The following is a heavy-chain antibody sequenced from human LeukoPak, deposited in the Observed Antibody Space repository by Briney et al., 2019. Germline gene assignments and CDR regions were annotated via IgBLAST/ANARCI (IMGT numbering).Heavy chain of an antibody. V-gene: IGHV1-69*04. D-gene: IGHD3-22*01. CDR3: ARDRYYDSSGYYYVWFDP. CDR1: GGTFSSYT. J-gene: IGHJ5*02. Sequence: GASVKVSCKASGGTFSSYTISWVRQAPGQGLEWMGRIIPILGIANYAQKFQGRVTFTADKSTSTAYMELSSLRSEDTAVYYCARDRYYDSSGYYYVWFDPWGQGTLVTVSS. CDR2: IIPILGIA.